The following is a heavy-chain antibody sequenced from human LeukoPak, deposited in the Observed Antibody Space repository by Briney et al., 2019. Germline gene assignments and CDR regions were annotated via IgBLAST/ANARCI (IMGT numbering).Heavy chain of an antibody. V-gene: IGHV1-46*01. CDR3: ARAGGSYYAFDY. D-gene: IGHD1-26*01. CDR2: INPSGDST. J-gene: IGHJ4*02. CDR1: GYTFTSYY. Sequence: GASVKVSCKASGYTFTSYYMHWVRQAPGQGLEWMGIINPSGDSTSYAQKFQGRVTMTRDMSTSTVYMELSSLRSEDTAVYYCARAGGSYYAFDYWGQGTLVTVSS.